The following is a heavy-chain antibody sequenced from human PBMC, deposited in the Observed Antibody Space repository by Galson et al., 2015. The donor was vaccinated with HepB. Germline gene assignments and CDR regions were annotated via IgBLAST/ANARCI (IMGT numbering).Heavy chain of an antibody. Sequence: SVKVSCKASGGTFSSYAISWVRQAPGQGLEWMGGIIPIFGTANYAQKFQGRVMITAAESTSTAYMELSSLRSEDTAVYYCARDGAGDSYFDYWGQGTLVTVSS. CDR1: GGTFSSYA. J-gene: IGHJ4*02. CDR3: ARDGAGDSYFDY. CDR2: IIPIFGTA. D-gene: IGHD7-27*01. V-gene: IGHV1-69*13.